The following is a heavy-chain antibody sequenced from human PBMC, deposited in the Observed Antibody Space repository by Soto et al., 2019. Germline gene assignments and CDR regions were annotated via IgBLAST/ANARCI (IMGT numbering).Heavy chain of an antibody. Sequence: ETLSLTCIVSGGSVSGYYWSWVRQAPGKGLEWVSAISGSGGVTYYADSVKGRFTISRDNSNNTQYLQMDSLRAEDTAVYYCAKDRRIWFGGMDVWSPGTTVTVSS. CDR3: AKDRRIWFGGMDV. D-gene: IGHD3-10*01. CDR1: GGSVSGYY. V-gene: IGHV3-23*01. J-gene: IGHJ6*02. CDR2: ISGSGGVT.